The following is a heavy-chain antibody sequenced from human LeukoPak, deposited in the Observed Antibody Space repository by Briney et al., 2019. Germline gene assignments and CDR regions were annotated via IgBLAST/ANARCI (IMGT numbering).Heavy chain of an antibody. V-gene: IGHV3-15*01. CDR1: GFTFTNAW. Sequence: GGSLRLSCVDSGFTFTNAWMSWVRQAPGKGLEWIGRIKSKTDGETTNYAEPVRGRFTISRDDSKSAAYLQMNSLKIEDTAVYYCTTDLGTYYHGSQRLIPIDYWGQGTLVTVSS. D-gene: IGHD3-10*01. J-gene: IGHJ4*02. CDR2: IKSKTDGETT. CDR3: TTDLGTYYHGSQRLIPIDY.